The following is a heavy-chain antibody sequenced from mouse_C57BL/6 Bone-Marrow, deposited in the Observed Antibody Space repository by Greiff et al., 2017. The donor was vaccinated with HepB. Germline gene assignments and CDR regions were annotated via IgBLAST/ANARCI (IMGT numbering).Heavy chain of an antibody. CDR3: TGYYYGSSWYFDV. J-gene: IGHJ1*03. CDR2: IRLKSDNYAT. Sequence: EVMLVESGGGLVQPGGSMKLSCVASGFTFSNYWMNWVRQSPEKGLEWVAQIRLKSDNYATHYAESVKGRFTISRDDSKSSVDLQMNNLRAEDTGIYYCTGYYYGSSWYFDVWGTGTTVTVSS. D-gene: IGHD1-1*01. V-gene: IGHV6-3*01. CDR1: GFTFSNYW.